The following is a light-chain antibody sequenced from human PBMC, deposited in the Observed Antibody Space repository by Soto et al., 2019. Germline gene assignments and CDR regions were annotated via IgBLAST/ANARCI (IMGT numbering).Light chain of an antibody. J-gene: IGKJ1*01. CDR3: QQYGSSGT. Sequence: EIVLTQSAGTLSPSTGERATLSWRASQSVSNNYLAWYQQKPGQAPRLLIYGASNRATGIPDRFSGSGSGTDFTLTISRLEPEDFAVYDCQQYGSSGTFGQGTKVDIK. CDR2: GAS. CDR1: QSVSNNY. V-gene: IGKV3-20*01.